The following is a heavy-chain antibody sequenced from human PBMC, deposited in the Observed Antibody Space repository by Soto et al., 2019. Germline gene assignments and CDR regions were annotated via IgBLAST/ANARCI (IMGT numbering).Heavy chain of an antibody. Sequence: PGGSLRLSCAASGFTFSSSGMHWVRQAPGKGLEWVAVISYDGSIKYYADSVRGRFTISRDNSKNTLYLQMNSLRAEDTAVFYCAKEAAATGGIGAFDIWCQGTLVTVSS. V-gene: IGHV3-30*18. CDR3: AKEAAATGGIGAFDI. J-gene: IGHJ3*02. CDR2: ISYDGSIK. D-gene: IGHD1-26*01. CDR1: GFTFSSSG.